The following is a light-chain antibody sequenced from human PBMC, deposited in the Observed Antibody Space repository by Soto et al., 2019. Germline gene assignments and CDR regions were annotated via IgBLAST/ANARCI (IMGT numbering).Light chain of an antibody. V-gene: IGKV3D-15*01. J-gene: IGKJ4*01. CDR3: HQYDYWPLT. Sequence: IVMTQSPATLSVSPWERATLSCRASQDVSRNVAWYQHKHGQAPRLLISGSSTRATGIPARFNGSGSGTEFTLTIISLESEDFGLYYCHQYDYWPLTFGGGTKVDIK. CDR2: GSS. CDR1: QDVSRN.